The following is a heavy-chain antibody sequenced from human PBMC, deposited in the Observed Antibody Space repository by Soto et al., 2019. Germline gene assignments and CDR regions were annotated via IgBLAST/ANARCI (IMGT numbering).Heavy chain of an antibody. CDR3: ARVSFIDNDISSKTTGYYYYGMDV. V-gene: IGHV4-59*01. Sequence: PSETLPLTCTVSGDSISSYYWNWIRQPPGKGLEWIGYVYYSGSTNYNPSLKSRVTMSVDTSKNQFSLQLSSVTAADTAVYYCARVSFIDNDISSKTTGYYYYGMDVWGQGTTVTVS. D-gene: IGHD3-9*01. J-gene: IGHJ6*02. CDR1: GDSISSYY. CDR2: VYYSGST.